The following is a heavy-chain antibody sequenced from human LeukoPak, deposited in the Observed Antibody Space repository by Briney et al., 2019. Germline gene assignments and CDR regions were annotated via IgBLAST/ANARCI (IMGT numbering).Heavy chain of an antibody. J-gene: IGHJ4*02. V-gene: IGHV3-9*01. D-gene: IGHD6-19*01. Sequence: SLRLSCAASGFTFDDYAMHWVRQAPGKGLEWVSGISWNSGSIGYADSVKGRFTISRDNAKNSLYLQMNSLRAEDTALYYCAKGQGQWLADFDYWGQGTLVTVSS. CDR1: GFTFDDYA. CDR3: AKGQGQWLADFDY. CDR2: ISWNSGSI.